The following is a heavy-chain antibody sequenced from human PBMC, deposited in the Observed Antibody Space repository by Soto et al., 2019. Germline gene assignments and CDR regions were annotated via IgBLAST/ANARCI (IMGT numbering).Heavy chain of an antibody. D-gene: IGHD4-17*01. V-gene: IGHV4-31*03. J-gene: IGHJ4*02. CDR2: IYYSGST. CDR1: GGSISSGGYY. Sequence: SETLSLTCTVSGGSISSGGYYWSWIRQHPGKGLEWIGYIYYSGSTYYNPSLKSRVTISVDTSKNQFSLKLSSVTAADTAVYYCARETTVTTAHFDYWGQGTLVTVSS. CDR3: ARETTVTTAHFDY.